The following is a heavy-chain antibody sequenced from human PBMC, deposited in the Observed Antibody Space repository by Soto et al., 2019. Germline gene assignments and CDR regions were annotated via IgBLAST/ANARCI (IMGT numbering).Heavy chain of an antibody. V-gene: IGHV3-30*03. Sequence: GSLSLSCAASGFTFSSYGMHWVRQAPGKGLEWVAVISYDGSNKYYADSVKGRFTISRDNSKNTLYLQMNSLKTEDTAVYYCTTDPTYSSSAIDYWGQGTLVTVSS. D-gene: IGHD6-6*01. CDR3: TTDPTYSSSAIDY. CDR1: GFTFSSYG. CDR2: ISYDGSNK. J-gene: IGHJ4*02.